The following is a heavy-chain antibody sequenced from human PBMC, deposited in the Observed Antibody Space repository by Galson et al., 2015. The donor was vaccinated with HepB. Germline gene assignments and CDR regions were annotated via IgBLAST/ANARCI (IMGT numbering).Heavy chain of an antibody. CDR3: ARLSLPWGVVTPGKEANWFDP. Sequence: SVKVSCKASGYTFTSYAMHWVRQAPGQRLEWMGWINAGNGNTKYSQKFQGRVTITRDTSASTAYMELSSLRSEDTAVYYCARLSLPWGVVTPGKEANWFDPWGQGTLVTVSS. V-gene: IGHV1-3*01. CDR2: INAGNGNT. D-gene: IGHD4-23*01. CDR1: GYTFTSYA. J-gene: IGHJ5*02.